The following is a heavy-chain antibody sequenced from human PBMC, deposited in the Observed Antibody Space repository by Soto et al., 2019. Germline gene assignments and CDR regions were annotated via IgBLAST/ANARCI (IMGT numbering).Heavy chain of an antibody. Sequence: GFLRLSFAASGFTFSSYAMSWVRQAPGKGLEWVSAISGSGGSTYYADSVKGRFTISRDNSKNTLYLQMNSLRAEDTAVYYCAKDSYITIFGVVIIGRDYFDYWGQGTLVTVSS. D-gene: IGHD3-3*01. J-gene: IGHJ4*02. CDR1: GFTFSSYA. V-gene: IGHV3-23*01. CDR3: AKDSYITIFGVVIIGRDYFDY. CDR2: ISGSGGST.